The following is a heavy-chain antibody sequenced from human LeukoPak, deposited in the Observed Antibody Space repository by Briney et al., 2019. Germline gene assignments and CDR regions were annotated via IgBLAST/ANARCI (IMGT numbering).Heavy chain of an antibody. CDR1: GFTFSSYA. J-gene: IGHJ3*02. D-gene: IGHD3-3*01. V-gene: IGHV3-23*01. CDR3: AKVSRSEPLLDRITIFGVVIIDAFDI. CDR2: ISGSGGST. Sequence: PGGSLRLSCAASGFTFSSYAMSWVRQAPGKGLEWVSAISGSGGSTYYADSVKGRFTISRDNSKNTLYLQMNSLRAEDTAVYYCAKVSRSEPLLDRITIFGVVIIDAFDIWAKGQWSPSLQ.